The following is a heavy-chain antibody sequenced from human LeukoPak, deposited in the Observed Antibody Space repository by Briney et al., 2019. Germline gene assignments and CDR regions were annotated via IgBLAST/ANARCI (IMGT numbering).Heavy chain of an antibody. V-gene: IGHV4-59*01. J-gene: IGHJ4*02. D-gene: IGHD3-22*01. CDR3: ARDPGGYYDSSGPYFDY. Sequence: SETLSLTCTVSGGSISSYYWSWIRQPPGKGLEWIGSIYYSGSTNYNPSLKSRVTISVDTSKNQFSLKLSSVTAADTAVYYCARDPGGYYDSSGPYFDYWGQGTLVTVSS. CDR1: GGSISSYY. CDR2: IYYSGST.